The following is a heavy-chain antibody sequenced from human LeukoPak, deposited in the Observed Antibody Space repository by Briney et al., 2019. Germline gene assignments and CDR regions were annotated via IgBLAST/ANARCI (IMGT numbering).Heavy chain of an antibody. D-gene: IGHD6-13*01. J-gene: IGHJ3*02. CDR3: ARGRVQLDAAFDI. Sequence: SEALSLTCAVSGGSISSGGYSWSWIRQPPGKGLEWIGYIYHSGSTYYNPSLKSRVTISVDRSKNQFSLKLSSVTAADTAVYYCARGRVQLDAAFDIWGQGTMVTVSS. CDR1: GGSISSGGYS. CDR2: IYHSGST. V-gene: IGHV4-30-2*01.